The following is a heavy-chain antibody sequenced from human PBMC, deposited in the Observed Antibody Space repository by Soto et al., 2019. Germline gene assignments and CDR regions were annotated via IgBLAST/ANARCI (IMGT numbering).Heavy chain of an antibody. D-gene: IGHD6-19*01. CDR1: GYTFTTYG. CDR2: INGYNGNT. V-gene: IGHV1-18*01. J-gene: IGHJ6*02. Sequence: QVQLEQSGAEVKKPGDSMKASCKASGYTFTTYGISWVRQAPGQGLEWMGWINGYNGNTDYPQKLQGRVTMTTDTSTSTAYMALRSLRSDDTAVYYCAREGSAPYYYYGMDVWGQGTTVTVSS. CDR3: AREGSAPYYYYGMDV.